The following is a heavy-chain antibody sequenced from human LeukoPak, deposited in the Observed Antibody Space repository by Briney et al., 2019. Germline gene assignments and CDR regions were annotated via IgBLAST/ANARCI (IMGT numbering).Heavy chain of an antibody. CDR2: ISSSGSII. J-gene: IGHJ6*02. CDR1: GFTFSTYE. D-gene: IGHD3-9*01. V-gene: IGHV3-48*03. CDR3: ARVGHYYDTLTDSYVRNGMDV. Sequence: PGGPLRLSCAASGFTFSTYEMNWVRQAPGKGLEWVSYISSSGSIIYYADSVKGRFTISRDNAKNSLYLQMNSLRAEDTAVYYCARVGHYYDTLTDSYVRNGMDVWGQGTTVTVSS.